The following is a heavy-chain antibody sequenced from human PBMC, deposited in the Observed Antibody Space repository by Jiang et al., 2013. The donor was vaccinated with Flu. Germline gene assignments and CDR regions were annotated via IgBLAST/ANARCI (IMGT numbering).Heavy chain of an antibody. CDR1: GYTFTGYY. CDR3: ARIITATSGLDS. D-gene: IGHD3-10*01. V-gene: IGHV1-2*02. Sequence: EVKKPGASVKVSCKASGYTFTGYYIHWVRQAPGQGLEWMGWINPHSGDTKPTQKFQGRVTMTRDTSISTAYLELSGLTSDDAAVYYCARIITATSGLDSWGQGTLVTVFS. J-gene: IGHJ5*01. CDR2: INPHSGDT.